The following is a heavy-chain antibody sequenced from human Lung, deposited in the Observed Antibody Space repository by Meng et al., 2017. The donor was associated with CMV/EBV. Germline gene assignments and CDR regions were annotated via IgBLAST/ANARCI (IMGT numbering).Heavy chain of an antibody. CDR3: ARDGTLSPYYYYYGMDV. CDR2: INQDGNEE. Sequence: GGSXRLXXAASGFTFSSYWMSWVRQAPGKGLEWVANINQDGNEEYYVDSLKGRFTISRDNAKNSLYLQMTSLRAEDTAVYYCARDGTLSPYYYYYGMDVWXQGTTVTVSS. V-gene: IGHV3-7*01. J-gene: IGHJ6*02. CDR1: GFTFSSYW.